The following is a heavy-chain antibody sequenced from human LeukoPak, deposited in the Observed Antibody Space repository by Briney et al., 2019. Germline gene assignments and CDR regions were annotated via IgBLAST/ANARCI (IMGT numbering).Heavy chain of an antibody. CDR3: ARVGYYFDY. J-gene: IGHJ4*02. V-gene: IGHV1-2*02. Sequence: ASVKVSCKASGGTFSSYAISWVRQAPGQGLERMGWINPNSGGTNYAQKFQGRVTMTRDTSISTAYMELSRLRSDDTAVYYCARVGYYFDYWGQGTLVTVSS. CDR2: INPNSGGT. D-gene: IGHD1-26*01. CDR1: GGTFSSYA.